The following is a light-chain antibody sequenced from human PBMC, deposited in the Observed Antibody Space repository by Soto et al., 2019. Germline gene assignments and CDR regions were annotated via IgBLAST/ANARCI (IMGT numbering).Light chain of an antibody. CDR2: EIN. V-gene: IGLV2-8*01. CDR1: SSDVGAYDY. Sequence: QSALTQPPSASGSPGQSVTISCTVTSSDVGAYDYVSWYQQHPGKAPKLMIYEINKRPSGVPDRFSGSKSGNTASLTVSGLQAEDEADYYCSSFAGSNNFPYVFGTGTKLTVL. CDR3: SSFAGSNNFPYV. J-gene: IGLJ1*01.